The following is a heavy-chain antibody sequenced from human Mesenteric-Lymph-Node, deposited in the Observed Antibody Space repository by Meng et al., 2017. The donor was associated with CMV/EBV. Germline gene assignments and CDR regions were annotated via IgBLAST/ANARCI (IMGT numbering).Heavy chain of an antibody. CDR2: IYYTGST. J-gene: IGHJ4*02. Sequence: SETLSLTCTVSGDSISTSNYYWGWIRQPPGKGLEWIGIIYYTGSTHYNPSLESRVSISVDTSKNQFSLKLGSVTAADTAVYFCARDSSRLYNSWGQGTLVTVSS. D-gene: IGHD1-20*01. CDR1: GDSISTSNYY. V-gene: IGHV4-39*07. CDR3: ARDSSRLYNS.